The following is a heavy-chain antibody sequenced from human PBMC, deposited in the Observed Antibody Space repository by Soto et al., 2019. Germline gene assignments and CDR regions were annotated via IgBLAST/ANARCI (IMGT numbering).Heavy chain of an antibody. CDR2: IYYSGST. J-gene: IGHJ4*02. CDR3: ARHPGVDFWSGYYIGY. D-gene: IGHD3-3*01. CDR1: GGSISSSSYY. Sequence: SETLSLTCTVSGGSISSSSYYWVWIRQPPGKGLEWIGSIYYSGSTYYNPSLKSRVTISVDTSKNQFSLKLSSVTAADTAVYYCARHPGVDFWSGYYIGYWGQGTLVTVSS. V-gene: IGHV4-39*01.